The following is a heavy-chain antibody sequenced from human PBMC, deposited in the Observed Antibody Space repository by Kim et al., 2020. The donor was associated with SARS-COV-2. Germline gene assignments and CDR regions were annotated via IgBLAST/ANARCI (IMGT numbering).Heavy chain of an antibody. J-gene: IGHJ6*02. D-gene: IGHD4-17*01. V-gene: IGHV3-7*01. CDR2: INRDGNKK. CDR1: GFTFSNFW. CDR3: ARDPRSIYGDFGYYGMDV. Sequence: GGSLRLSCAASGFTFSNFWMSWVRQAPGKWLEWVANINRDGNKKYYVDSVKGRFTISRDNADNSLYLQMNSLRAEDTAVYYCARDPRSIYGDFGYYGMDVWGQGTTVTVSS.